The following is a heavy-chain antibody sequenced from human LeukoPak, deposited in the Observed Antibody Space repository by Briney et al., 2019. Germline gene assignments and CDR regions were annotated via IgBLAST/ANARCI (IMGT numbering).Heavy chain of an antibody. Sequence: SQTLSLTCAISGDTVSSNSAAWNWIRQSPSRGLEWLGRTYYRSKWYHDYATSVKSRMTINPDTSKNQVSLQLKSVIPEDTAVYYCARGTNDYADPVFDSWGQGTLVTVS. V-gene: IGHV6-1*01. CDR1: GDTVSSNSAA. J-gene: IGHJ4*02. CDR3: ARGTNDYADPVFDS. D-gene: IGHD4-17*01. CDR2: TYYRSKWYH.